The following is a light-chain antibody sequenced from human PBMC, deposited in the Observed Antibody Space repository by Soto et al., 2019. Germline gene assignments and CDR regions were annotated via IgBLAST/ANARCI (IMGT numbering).Light chain of an antibody. CDR3: CSYTSSSTRLYA. V-gene: IGLV2-14*01. J-gene: IGLJ1*01. CDR1: SSDVGGYNY. CDR2: DVS. Sequence: QSALTQPASVSGSPGQSITISCTGTSSDVGGYNYVSWYQQHPGKAPKLLIYDVSNRPSGVSNRFSGSKSGNTASLTISGLQAEDEADYYCCSYTSSSTRLYAFGTGTTVTVL.